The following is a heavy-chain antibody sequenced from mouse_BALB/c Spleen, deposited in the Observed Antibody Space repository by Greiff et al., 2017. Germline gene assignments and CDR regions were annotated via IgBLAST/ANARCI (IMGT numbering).Heavy chain of an antibody. CDR2: IDPANGNT. Sequence: EVKLVESGAELVKPGASVKLSCTASGFNIKDTYMHWVKQRPEQGLEWIGRIDPANGNTKYDPKFQGKATITADTSSNTAYMQLSSLTSEDTAVYYSASYYYIIIYDYFDFWGAGTTVTVSS. CDR1: GFNIKDTY. D-gene: IGHD1-1*01. V-gene: IGHV14-3*02. CDR3: ASYYYIIIYDYFDF. J-gene: IGHJ1*01.